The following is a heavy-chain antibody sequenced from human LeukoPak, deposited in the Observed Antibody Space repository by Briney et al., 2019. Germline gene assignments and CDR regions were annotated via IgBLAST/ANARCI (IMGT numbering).Heavy chain of an antibody. CDR1: GGTFSSYA. V-gene: IGHV1-18*01. CDR2: ISAYNGNT. Sequence: ASVKVSCKASGGTFSSYAISWVRQAPGQGLEWMGWISAYNGNTNYAQKLQGRVTMTTDTSTSTAYMELRSLRSDDTAVYYCARDSARVYYYDSSGYGVDYWGQGTLVTVSS. D-gene: IGHD3-22*01. CDR3: ARDSARVYYYDSSGYGVDY. J-gene: IGHJ4*02.